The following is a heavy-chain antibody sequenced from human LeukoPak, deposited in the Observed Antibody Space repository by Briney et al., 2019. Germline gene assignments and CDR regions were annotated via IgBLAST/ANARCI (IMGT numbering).Heavy chain of an antibody. CDR3: ASTKPYSSSWLTHDY. J-gene: IGHJ4*02. D-gene: IGHD6-13*01. V-gene: IGHV4-34*01. CDR1: GFTFSDHY. Sequence: GSLRLSCAASGFTFSDHYMDWVRQPPGKGLEWIGEINHSGSTNYNPSLKSRVTISVDTSKNQFSLKLSSVTAADTAVYYCASTKPYSSSWLTHDYWGQGTLVTVSS. CDR2: INHSGST.